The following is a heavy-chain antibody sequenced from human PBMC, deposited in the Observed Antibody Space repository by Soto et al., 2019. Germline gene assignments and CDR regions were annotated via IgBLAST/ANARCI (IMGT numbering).Heavy chain of an antibody. CDR2: IYPGDSDT. CDR1: GYSFTSYW. J-gene: IGHJ6*02. D-gene: IGHD2-15*01. Sequence: GESLKISCKGSGYSFTSYWIGWVRQMPGKGLEWMGIIYPGDSDTRYSPSFQGQVTISADKSISTAYLQWSSLKASDTAMYYCARVVVAATGYYYGTDVWGQGTTVTVPS. CDR3: ARVVVAATGYYYGTDV. V-gene: IGHV5-51*01.